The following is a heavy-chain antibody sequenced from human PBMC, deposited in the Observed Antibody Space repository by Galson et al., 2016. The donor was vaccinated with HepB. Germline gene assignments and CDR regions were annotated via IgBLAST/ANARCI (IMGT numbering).Heavy chain of an antibody. CDR2: IYSGGGT. Sequence: SLRLSCAASGFTVSNNFMRWVRQAPGKGLEWVSLIYSGGGTHYVDSVKGRFIISRDNSKNTLYLQMNSLRVEDTAVYYCARGGNYGYTWGLGTPVTVSS. J-gene: IGHJ4*02. CDR1: GFTVSNNF. D-gene: IGHD1-26*01. CDR3: ARGGNYGYT. V-gene: IGHV3-53*01.